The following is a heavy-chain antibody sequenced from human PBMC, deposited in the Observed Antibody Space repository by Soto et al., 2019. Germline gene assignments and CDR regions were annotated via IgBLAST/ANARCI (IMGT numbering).Heavy chain of an antibody. Sequence: LRLSCTASGFTFGDYAMSWVRQAPGKGLEWVGFIRSKAYGGTTEYAAPVKGRFTISRDDSKSIAYLQMNSLKTEDTAVYYCTSAHYDFWSGYSLDVWGQGTTVTVSS. CDR2: IRSKAYGGTT. CDR3: TSAHYDFWSGYSLDV. V-gene: IGHV3-49*04. J-gene: IGHJ6*02. D-gene: IGHD3-3*01. CDR1: GFTFGDYA.